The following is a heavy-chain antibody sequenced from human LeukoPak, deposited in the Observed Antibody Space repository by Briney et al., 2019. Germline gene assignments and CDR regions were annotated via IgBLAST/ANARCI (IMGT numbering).Heavy chain of an antibody. V-gene: IGHV3-21*01. CDR2: ISSSSSYI. Sequence: PGGSLRLSCAGSGFTFSSYSMNWVRQAPGKGLEWVSSISSSSSYIYYADSVKGRFTISRDNAKNSLYLQMNSLRAEDTAVYYCARDPSSYYDFWSGYTGSEERWFDPWGQGTLVTVSS. J-gene: IGHJ5*02. D-gene: IGHD3-3*01. CDR3: ARDPSSYYDFWSGYTGSEERWFDP. CDR1: GFTFSSYS.